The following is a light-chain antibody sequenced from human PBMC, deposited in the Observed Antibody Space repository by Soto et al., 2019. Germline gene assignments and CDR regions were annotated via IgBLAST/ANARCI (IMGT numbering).Light chain of an antibody. J-gene: IGLJ1*01. CDR3: SSYAGGYNLRA. Sequence: QSALTQPPCASGSPGHSVTISCTGTSSDVGASNYVSWYQQHQGKAPKLMMYEVTKRPSGVPDLCSGSKSGNTATLTVSGLQAEDEADYFCSSYAGGYNLRAFGTGTK. V-gene: IGLV2-8*01. CDR2: EVT. CDR1: SSDVGASNY.